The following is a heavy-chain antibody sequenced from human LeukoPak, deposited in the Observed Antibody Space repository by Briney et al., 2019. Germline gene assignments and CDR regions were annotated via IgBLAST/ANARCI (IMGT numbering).Heavy chain of an antibody. Sequence: SETLSLTCAAYGGSFSGYYWSWIRQPPGKGLEWIGEINHSGSTNYNPSLKSRVTISVDTSKNQFSLKLSSVTAADTAVYYCARFTSDDYWGQGTLVTVSS. CDR2: INHSGST. CDR1: GGSFSGYY. J-gene: IGHJ4*02. CDR3: ARFTSDDY. V-gene: IGHV4-34*01.